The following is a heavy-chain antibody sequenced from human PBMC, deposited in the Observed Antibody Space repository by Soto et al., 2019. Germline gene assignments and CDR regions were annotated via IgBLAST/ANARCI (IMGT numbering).Heavy chain of an antibody. CDR1: GGSISSSSSS. CDR2: ISYSGSN. Sequence: QLQLQESGPGLVKPSETLSLTCTVSGGSISSSSSSWGWMRQPPGKGLEWLGIISYSGSNYYSPSLKSRVTISVVASKNLVSLKLSSVTAADTAVYYCARTYVTDVVVVPASKDYMDVGGKGTTVTVSS. V-gene: IGHV4-39*01. CDR3: ARTYVTDVVVVPASKDYMDV. D-gene: IGHD2-2*01. J-gene: IGHJ6*03.